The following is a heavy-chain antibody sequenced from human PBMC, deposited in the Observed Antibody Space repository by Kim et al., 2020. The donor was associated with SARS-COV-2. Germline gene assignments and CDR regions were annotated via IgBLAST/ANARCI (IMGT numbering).Heavy chain of an antibody. CDR1: GGSISSYY. V-gene: IGHV4-59*01. CDR2: IYYSGST. Sequence: SETLSLTCTVSGGSISSYYWSWIRQPPGKGLEWIGYIYYSGSTNYNPSLKSRVTISVDTSKNQFSLKLSSVTAADTAVYYCARDLRYFDPYYYYGMDVWGQGTTVTVSS. J-gene: IGHJ6*02. CDR3: ARDLRYFDPYYYYGMDV. D-gene: IGHD3-9*01.